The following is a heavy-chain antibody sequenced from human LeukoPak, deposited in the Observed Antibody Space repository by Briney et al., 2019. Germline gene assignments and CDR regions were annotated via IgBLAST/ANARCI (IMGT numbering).Heavy chain of an antibody. Sequence: SETLSLTCTVSGVSISSSNSYWGWIRQPPGKGLEWIGSIYYSGNTYYNASLKSRVTISVDTSKNQFSLKLSSVTAADTAVYYCARISPGQSNISQNYFDYWGQGTLVTVSS. J-gene: IGHJ4*02. CDR3: ARISPGQSNISQNYFDY. V-gene: IGHV4-39*07. CDR1: GVSISSSNSY. D-gene: IGHD2/OR15-2a*01. CDR2: IYYSGNT.